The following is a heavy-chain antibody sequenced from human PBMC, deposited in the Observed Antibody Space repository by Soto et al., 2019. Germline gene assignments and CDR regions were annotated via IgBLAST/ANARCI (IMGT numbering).Heavy chain of an antibody. D-gene: IGHD2-15*01. CDR1: GFTFSSYA. Sequence: GGSLRLSCAASGFTFSSYAMSWVRQAPGKGLEWVSAISGSGGSTYYADSVKGRLTISRDNSKNTLYLQMNSLRAEDTAVYYCAKPLCSGGSCYYFDYWGQGTLVTVSS. CDR3: AKPLCSGGSCYYFDY. J-gene: IGHJ4*02. V-gene: IGHV3-23*01. CDR2: ISGSGGST.